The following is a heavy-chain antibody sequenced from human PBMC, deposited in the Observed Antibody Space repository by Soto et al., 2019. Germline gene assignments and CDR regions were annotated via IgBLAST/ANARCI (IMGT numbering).Heavy chain of an antibody. D-gene: IGHD2-21*02. V-gene: IGHV3-53*01. J-gene: IGHJ4*02. CDR1: GFTVSSNY. CDR2: IYSGGST. Sequence: GSLRLSCAASGFTVSSNYMSWVRQAPGKGLEWVSVIYSGGSTYYADSVKGRFTISRDNSKNTLYLQMNSLRAEDTAVYYCARVSYCGGDCYPFDYWGQGTLVTVSS. CDR3: ARVSYCGGDCYPFDY.